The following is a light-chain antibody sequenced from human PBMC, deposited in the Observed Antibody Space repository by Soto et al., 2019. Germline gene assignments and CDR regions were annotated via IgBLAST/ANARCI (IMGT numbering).Light chain of an antibody. CDR3: QQRSKWPQT. Sequence: EIVMTQSPSTLSVSPGERATLSCRASQSVSSNLAWYQQKPGHAPRLLIYGASTRATGIPARFSGSGSGTDFILTISSLEPEDFAVYYCQQRSKWPQTFGQGTKVDIK. CDR1: QSVSSN. V-gene: IGKV3-11*01. J-gene: IGKJ1*01. CDR2: GAS.